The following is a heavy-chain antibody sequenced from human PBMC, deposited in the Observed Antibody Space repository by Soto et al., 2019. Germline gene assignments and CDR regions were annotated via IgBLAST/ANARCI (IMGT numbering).Heavy chain of an antibody. D-gene: IGHD1-7*01. CDR2: ISYDGSNK. CDR1: GFTFSSYG. Sequence: GVSLRLSCAASGFTFSSYGMHWVRQAPGKGLEWVAVISYDGSNKYYADSVKGRFTISRDNSKNTLYLQMNSLRAEDTAVYYCAKAATKYSWNYSFYYYGMDVWGQGTTVTVSS. CDR3: AKAATKYSWNYSFYYYGMDV. V-gene: IGHV3-30*18. J-gene: IGHJ6*02.